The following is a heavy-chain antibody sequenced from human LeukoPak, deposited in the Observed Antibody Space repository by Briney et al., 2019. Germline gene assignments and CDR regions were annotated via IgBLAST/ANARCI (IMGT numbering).Heavy chain of an antibody. D-gene: IGHD2-8*01. CDR3: ARGTGVRYCSNGVCYTSDY. V-gene: IGHV5-51*04. CDR2: IYPGDSDT. Sequence: GESLKISCKGSGYSFTSYWIGWVRQMPGKGLEWMGIIYPGDSDTRYSPSFQGQVTISADKPISTAYLQWSSLKASDTAMYCCARGTGVRYCSNGVCYTSDYWGQGTLVTVSS. CDR1: GYSFTSYW. J-gene: IGHJ4*02.